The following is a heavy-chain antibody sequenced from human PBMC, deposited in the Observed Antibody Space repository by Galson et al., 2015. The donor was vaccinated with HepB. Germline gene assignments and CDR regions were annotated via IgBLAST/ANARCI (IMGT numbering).Heavy chain of an antibody. J-gene: IGHJ4*02. CDR3: AREPPDSRFDY. D-gene: IGHD2-21*01. V-gene: IGHV3-7*03. Sequence: SLRLSCAVSGFIFSNYWMSWVRQAPGKGLEWVANIKEDGSEKHHVDSVTGRFTISRDNAKNSLYLQMSSLRAEDTAVYYCAREPPDSRFDYWGRGTLVTVSS. CDR1: GFIFSNYW. CDR2: IKEDGSEK.